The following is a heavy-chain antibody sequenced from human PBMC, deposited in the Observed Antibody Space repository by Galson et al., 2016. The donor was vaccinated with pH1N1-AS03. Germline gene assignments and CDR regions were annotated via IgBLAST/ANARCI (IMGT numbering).Heavy chain of an antibody. V-gene: IGHV4-61*01. Sequence: ETLSLTCTVSRGSVSSGSYYWTWIRQPPGKGLEWIGYIYYSASTNYNPSLKSRVTISVDTSKNQFSLKLSSVSAADTAVYYCARRYTAMADFDAFDIWGQGTMVTVSS. D-gene: IGHD5-18*01. CDR1: RGSVSSGSYY. J-gene: IGHJ3*02. CDR3: ARRYTAMADFDAFDI. CDR2: IYYSAST.